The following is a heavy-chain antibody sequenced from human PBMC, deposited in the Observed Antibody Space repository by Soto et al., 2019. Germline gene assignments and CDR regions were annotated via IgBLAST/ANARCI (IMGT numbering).Heavy chain of an antibody. J-gene: IGHJ6*03. CDR2: ISSSSSTI. CDR3: ARDRPGSDSSSWYMNYYYYMDV. V-gene: IGHV3-48*02. Sequence: PGGSLRLSCAASGFTFSSYSMNWVRQAPGKGLEWVSYISSSSSTIYYADSVKGRFTISRDNAKNSLYLQMNSLRDEDTAVYYCARDRPGSDSSSWYMNYYYYMDVWGKGTTVTVSS. CDR1: GFTFSSYS. D-gene: IGHD6-13*01.